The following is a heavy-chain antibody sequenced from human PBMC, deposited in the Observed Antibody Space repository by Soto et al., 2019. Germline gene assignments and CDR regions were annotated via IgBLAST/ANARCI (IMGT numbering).Heavy chain of an antibody. Sequence: QVHLVESGGALVKPGGSLRLSCAGSGFTFSNYYMSWIRRAPGKGLEWVSTISSSGVYTDYADSVKGRFTISRDNVDNSRHPPMNSLRADDTAVYYCARTTEFDYWGQGTQVTVSS. CDR3: ARTTEFDY. J-gene: IGHJ4*02. D-gene: IGHD1-1*01. CDR1: GFTFSNYY. V-gene: IGHV3-11*05. CDR2: ISSSGVYT.